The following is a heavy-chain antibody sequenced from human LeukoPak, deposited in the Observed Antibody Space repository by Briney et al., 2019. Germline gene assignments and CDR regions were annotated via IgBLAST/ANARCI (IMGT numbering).Heavy chain of an antibody. CDR1: GYTFTGYY. CDR2: INPNSGGT. V-gene: IGHV1-2*02. Sequence: ASVKVSCKASGYTFTGYYMHWVRQAPGQGLEWMGWINPNSGGTNYAQKFQGRVTMTRDTSISTAYMELSRLRSDDTAVYYCARGKSGARQWLASGGAIFDPWGQGTLVTVSS. D-gene: IGHD6-19*01. J-gene: IGHJ5*02. CDR3: ARGKSGARQWLASGGAIFDP.